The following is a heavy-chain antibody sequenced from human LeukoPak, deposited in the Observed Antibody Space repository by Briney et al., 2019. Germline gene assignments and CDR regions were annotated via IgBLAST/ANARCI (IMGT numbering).Heavy chain of an antibody. D-gene: IGHD3-3*01. CDR2: IFYSGST. J-gene: IGHJ4*02. CDR3: ARNFWSGYSFFDY. CDR1: GGSISSYY. V-gene: IGHV4-59*01. Sequence: PSETLSLTCTVSGGSISSYYWSWIRQPPGRGLEWIGYIFYSGSTNYNPSLKSRVTISVDTSKNQFSLKLSSVTAADTAVYYCARNFWSGYSFFDYWGQGTLVTVSS.